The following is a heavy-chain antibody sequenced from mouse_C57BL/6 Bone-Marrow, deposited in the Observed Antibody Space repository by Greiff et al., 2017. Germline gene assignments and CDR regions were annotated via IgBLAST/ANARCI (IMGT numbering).Heavy chain of an antibody. CDR3: ARKHYDCASYYFDY. J-gene: IGHJ2*01. CDR1: GFTFTSYA. V-gene: IGHV5-4*03. CDR2: ISDGGSYT. D-gene: IGHD2-4*01. Sequence: EVKLMESGGGLVKPGGSLKLSCAASGFTFTSYAMSWVRQTPEERLEWVATISDGGSYTYYPDNVKGRFTISRDNATNNLYLQMSHLKSEDTAMYYCARKHYDCASYYFDYWGKGTTLTVSS.